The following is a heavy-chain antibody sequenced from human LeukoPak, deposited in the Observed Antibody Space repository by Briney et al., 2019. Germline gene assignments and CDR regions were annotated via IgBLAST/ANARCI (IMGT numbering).Heavy chain of an antibody. V-gene: IGHV3-15*04. D-gene: IGHD3-10*01. CDR1: GLTFSSFE. J-gene: IGHJ4*02. CDR3: TTYGSGRKFDY. CDR2: IESKTDGGTT. Sequence: GGSLRLSCVGSGLTFSSFEMNWVRQIPGKGLEWVGRIESKTDGGTTDYAAPVKGRFTISRDDSTNTLYLQMNSLKSEDTAVYYCTTYGSGRKFDYWGQGILVTVSS.